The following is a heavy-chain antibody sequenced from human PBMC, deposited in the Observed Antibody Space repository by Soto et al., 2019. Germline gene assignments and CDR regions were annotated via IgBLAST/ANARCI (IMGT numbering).Heavy chain of an antibody. J-gene: IGHJ4*02. Sequence: QVQLQESGPGGVKPSGTLSLTCAVSGGSIRGSNWWSWVRQPPGKGLEWIGEIYHSGSTNYNPSLESRVTISVDKSKNQFSLKLTSVTAADTAVYYCVKDIYYFDYWGQGTLVTVSS. D-gene: IGHD2-21*01. V-gene: IGHV4-4*02. CDR1: GGSIRGSNW. CDR3: VKDIYYFDY. CDR2: IYHSGST.